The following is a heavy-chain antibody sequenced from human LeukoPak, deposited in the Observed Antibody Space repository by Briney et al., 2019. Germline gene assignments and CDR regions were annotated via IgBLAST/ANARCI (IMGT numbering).Heavy chain of an antibody. CDR3: ARGAHPPSIAAAEYFDY. CDR2: IYYSGST. D-gene: IGHD6-13*01. V-gene: IGHV4-39*07. CDR1: GGSISSSSYY. Sequence: PSETLSLTCTVSGGSISSSSYYWGWIRQPPGKGLEWIGSIYYSGSTYYNPSLKSRVTISVDTSKNQFSLKLSSVTAADTAVYYCARGAHPPSIAAAEYFDYWGQGTLVTVSS. J-gene: IGHJ4*02.